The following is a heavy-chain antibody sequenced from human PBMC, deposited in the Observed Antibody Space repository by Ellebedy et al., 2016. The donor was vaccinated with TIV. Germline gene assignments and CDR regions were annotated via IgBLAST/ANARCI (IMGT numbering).Heavy chain of an antibody. D-gene: IGHD2-15*01. Sequence: AASVKVSCKASGYTFTSYDINWVRQAPGQGLEWMGGIIPIFGTANYAQKFQGRVTITADESTSTAYMELSSLRSEDTAVYYCARGGLSWDCSGGSCYPAFDYWGQGTLVTVSS. CDR3: ARGGLSWDCSGGSCYPAFDY. V-gene: IGHV1-69*13. CDR1: GYTFTSYD. CDR2: IIPIFGTA. J-gene: IGHJ4*02.